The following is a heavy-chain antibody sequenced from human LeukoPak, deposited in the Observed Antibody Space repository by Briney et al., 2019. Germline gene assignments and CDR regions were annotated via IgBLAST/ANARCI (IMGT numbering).Heavy chain of an antibody. CDR2: ISSSGSTI. CDR3: AKVGYSYGLGFGAFDI. Sequence: PGGSLRLSCAASGFIFSTYGMNWVRQAPGKGLEWVSYISSSGSTIYYADSVKGRLTISRDNAKNSLYLQMNSLRAEDTAVYYCAKVGYSYGLGFGAFDIWGQGTMVTVSS. D-gene: IGHD5-18*01. CDR1: GFIFSTYG. V-gene: IGHV3-48*03. J-gene: IGHJ3*02.